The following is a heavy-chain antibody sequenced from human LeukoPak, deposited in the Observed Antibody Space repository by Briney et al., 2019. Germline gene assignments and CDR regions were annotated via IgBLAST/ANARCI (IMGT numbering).Heavy chain of an antibody. CDR2: ISAYNGNT. J-gene: IGHJ2*01. D-gene: IGHD6-13*01. CDR3: AVGIAAAGDWYFDL. V-gene: IGHV1-18*01. CDR1: GYTFTSYG. Sequence: ASVKVSCKASGYTFTSYGISWVRQAPGQGLEWMGWISAYNGNTNYAQKLQGRVTMTTDTSTSTAYMELRSLRSDDTAVYYCAVGIAAAGDWYFDLWGRGTLVTVSS.